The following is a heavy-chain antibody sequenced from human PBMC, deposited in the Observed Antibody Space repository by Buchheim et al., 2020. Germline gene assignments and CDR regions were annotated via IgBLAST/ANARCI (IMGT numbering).Heavy chain of an antibody. V-gene: IGHV5-51*01. Sequence: EVQLVQSGAEVKKPGESLKISCKGSGYSFTSYRIGWVRQMPGKGLEWMGIIYPGDSDTRYSPSFQGQVTISADKSISTAYLQWSSLKASDTAMCYCARRIDYYDFWSGYYGGYFDYWGQGT. CDR1: GYSFTSYR. CDR3: ARRIDYYDFWSGYYGGYFDY. J-gene: IGHJ4*02. D-gene: IGHD3-3*01. CDR2: IYPGDSDT.